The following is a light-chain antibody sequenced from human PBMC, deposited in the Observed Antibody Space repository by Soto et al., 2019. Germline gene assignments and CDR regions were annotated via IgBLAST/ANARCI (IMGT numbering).Light chain of an antibody. CDR3: SSYTSSSTNWV. V-gene: IGLV2-14*01. CDR1: SSDVGGYNY. Sequence: QSALTQPASVSGSPGQSITISCTGTSSDVGGYNYVSWDQQHPGKAPKLMIYEVSNRPSGVSNRFSGSKSGNTASLTISGLQAEDEADYYCSSYTSSSTNWVFGGGTKLTV. J-gene: IGLJ3*02. CDR2: EVS.